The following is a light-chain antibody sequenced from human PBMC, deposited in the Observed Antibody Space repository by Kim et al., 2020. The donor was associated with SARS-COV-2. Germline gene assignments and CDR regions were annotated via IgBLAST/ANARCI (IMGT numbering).Light chain of an antibody. J-gene: IGLJ1*01. Sequence: QSITRSCTGASSDVGGYTYVSWYQQHPGKAPKLMLYDVSNRPSGVSNRFSGSKSGNTASLTISGLQAEDEADYYCSSYTSSSTLYVFGTGTKVTVL. CDR3: SSYTSSSTLYV. V-gene: IGLV2-14*03. CDR1: SSDVGGYTY. CDR2: DVS.